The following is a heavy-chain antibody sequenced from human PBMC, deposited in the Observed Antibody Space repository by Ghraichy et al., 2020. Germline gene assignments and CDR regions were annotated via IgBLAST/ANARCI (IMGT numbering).Heavy chain of an antibody. V-gene: IGHV3-21*01. D-gene: IGHD2-2*03. J-gene: IGHJ4*02. CDR3: ARSFGYCSSNSCYSDF. Sequence: DSVKGRFTISRDNARNSLYLQMNSLRAEDTAMYYCARSFGYCSSNSCYSDFWGQGTLITVSS.